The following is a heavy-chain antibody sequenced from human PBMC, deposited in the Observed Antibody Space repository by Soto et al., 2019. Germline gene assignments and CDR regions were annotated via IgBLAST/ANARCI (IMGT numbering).Heavy chain of an antibody. Sequence: QVQLQESGPGLVKPSGTLSLTCAVSGGSISSSNWWSWVRQPPGKGLEWIGEIYHSGGTNYNPSLNIRVTISVDTSKNQFSLKLSSVTAADTSVYYCARRSGLKHSSSWYYWGQGTLVTVSS. V-gene: IGHV4-4*02. CDR1: GGSISSSNW. CDR3: ARRSGLKHSSSWYY. J-gene: IGHJ4*02. D-gene: IGHD6-13*01. CDR2: IYHSGGT.